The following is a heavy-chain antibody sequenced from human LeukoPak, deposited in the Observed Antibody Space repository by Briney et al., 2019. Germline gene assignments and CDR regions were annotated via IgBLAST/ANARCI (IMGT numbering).Heavy chain of an antibody. CDR2: ISAYNGST. V-gene: IGHV1-18*04. J-gene: IGHJ3*02. Sequence: GASVKVSFKASGYTFTSYGISWVRQAPAQGLEWMGWISAYNGSTNYAQKLQGRVTMTTDTSTSTAYMELRSLRSDDTAVYYCARGWCGVITDAFDIWGQGTMVTVSS. CDR1: GYTFTSYG. D-gene: IGHD3-10*01. CDR3: ARGWCGVITDAFDI.